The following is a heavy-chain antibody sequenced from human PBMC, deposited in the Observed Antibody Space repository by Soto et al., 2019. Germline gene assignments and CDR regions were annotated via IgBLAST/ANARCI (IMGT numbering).Heavy chain of an antibody. CDR2: IYWDDDK. CDR3: AHRRGLMITFGGVIVTVWAFDI. J-gene: IGHJ3*02. CDR1: GFSLSTSGVG. V-gene: IGHV2-5*02. D-gene: IGHD3-16*02. Sequence: QITLKESGPTLVKPTQTLTLTCTFSGFSLSTSGVGVGWIRQPPGKALEWLALIYWDDDKRYSPSLKSRLTITKATSKHQVVLTMTNMDPVDTATYYCAHRRGLMITFGGVIVTVWAFDIWGQGTMVTVSS.